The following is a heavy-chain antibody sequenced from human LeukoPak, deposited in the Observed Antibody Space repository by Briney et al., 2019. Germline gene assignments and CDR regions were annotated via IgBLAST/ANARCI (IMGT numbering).Heavy chain of an antibody. Sequence: GSLRLSCAASGFIFSSYAMSWVRQAPGKGLEWVSAISGSGGSTYYADSVKGRFTISRDNGKNVLYLQMSSLRVEDTAVYYCVAGNGWLGDYWGQGTLVTVSS. CDR2: ISGSGGST. J-gene: IGHJ4*02. CDR1: GFIFSSYA. V-gene: IGHV3-23*01. D-gene: IGHD6-19*01. CDR3: VAGNGWLGDY.